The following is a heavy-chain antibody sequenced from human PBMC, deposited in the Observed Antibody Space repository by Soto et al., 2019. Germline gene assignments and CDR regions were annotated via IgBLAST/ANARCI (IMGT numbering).Heavy chain of an antibody. J-gene: IGHJ6*02. CDR1: EFTFSGDA. CDR2: ISGSGGST. Sequence: SGGSLRHSCADSEFTFSGDARSWVRQAPGKGLEWVSAISGSGGSTYYADSVKGRFTISRDNSKNPLYLQMNSLRAEDTAVYYCAKDSRRGYSYGPRYYGMDVWGQGTTVTVSS. D-gene: IGHD5-18*01. CDR3: AKDSRRGYSYGPRYYGMDV. V-gene: IGHV3-23*01.